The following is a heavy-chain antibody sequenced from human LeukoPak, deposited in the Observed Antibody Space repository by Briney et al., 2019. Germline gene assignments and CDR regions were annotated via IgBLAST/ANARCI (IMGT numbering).Heavy chain of an antibody. V-gene: IGHV1-18*01. CDR3: AIYVLGGWFHP. Sequence: ASVNVSCKASGYTFTSYGISWVRQAPGQGLEGMGWISAYNGNTNYAQNLQGRVTMTTDTSTSTAYMELRSLRSDDTAVYYCAIYVLGGWFHPWGQGTLVTVSS. CDR1: GYTFTSYG. J-gene: IGHJ5*02. CDR2: ISAYNGNT. D-gene: IGHD3-3*02.